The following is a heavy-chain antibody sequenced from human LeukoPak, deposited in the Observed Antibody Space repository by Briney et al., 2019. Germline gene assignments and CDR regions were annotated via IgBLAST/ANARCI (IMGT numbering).Heavy chain of an antibody. Sequence: SETLSLTCAVYGGSFRGYYWSWIRQPPGKGLEWIGEINHSGSTNYNPSLKSRVTISVDTSKNQFSLKLSSVTAADTAVYYCAREGFCTNGVCLPPPSAFWFDPWGQGTLVTVSS. CDR2: INHSGST. J-gene: IGHJ5*02. CDR3: AREGFCTNGVCLPPPSAFWFDP. V-gene: IGHV4-34*01. D-gene: IGHD2-8*01. CDR1: GGSFRGYY.